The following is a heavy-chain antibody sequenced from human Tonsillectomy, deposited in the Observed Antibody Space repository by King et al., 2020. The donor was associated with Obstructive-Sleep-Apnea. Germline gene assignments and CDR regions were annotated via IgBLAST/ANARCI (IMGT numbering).Heavy chain of an antibody. J-gene: IGHJ4*02. D-gene: IGHD3-10*01. CDR1: GYTFTAYY. V-gene: IGHV1-2*02. CDR3: ARAMVRAVIHDY. Sequence: QLVQSGAEVKKPGASVKVSCKASGYTFTAYYIHWVRQAPGQGLEWMGWINPNSGGTHYGQKFQGRVTMTRNTSISTAYMDLSRLRSDDTAVYYCARAMVRAVIHDYWGQGTLVTVSS. CDR2: INPNSGGT.